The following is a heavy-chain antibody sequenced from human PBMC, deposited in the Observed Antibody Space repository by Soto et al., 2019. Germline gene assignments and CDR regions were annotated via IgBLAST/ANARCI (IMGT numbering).Heavy chain of an antibody. D-gene: IGHD6-13*01. V-gene: IGHV4-61*01. Sequence: PSETLSLTCTVSGGSVSSGSYYWSWIRQPPGKGPEWIGYIYYSGSTNYNPSLKSRVTISVDTSKNQFSLKLSSVTAADTAVYYCAREERWAAAGTSALDYWGQGTLVTVS. CDR3: AREERWAAAGTSALDY. J-gene: IGHJ4*02. CDR2: IYYSGST. CDR1: GGSVSSGSYY.